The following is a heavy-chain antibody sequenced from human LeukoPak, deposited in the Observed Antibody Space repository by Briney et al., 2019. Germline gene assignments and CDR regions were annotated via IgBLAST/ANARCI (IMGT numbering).Heavy chain of an antibody. CDR3: ARDLGFHTHYGMEV. CDR1: GYTFISYV. V-gene: IGHV1-18*01. Sequence: ASVKVSCKASGYTFISYVISWVRQAPGHGLEWMGWISPYNGNIHYAPKLQGRVTMTTDTYTSTAYMELRSLRPDDTAVYYCARDLGFHTHYGMEVWGQGTKVTVSS. CDR2: ISPYNGNI. J-gene: IGHJ6*02. D-gene: IGHD3-10*01.